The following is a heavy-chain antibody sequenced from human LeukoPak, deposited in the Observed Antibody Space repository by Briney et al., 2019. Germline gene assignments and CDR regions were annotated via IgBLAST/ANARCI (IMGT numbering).Heavy chain of an antibody. D-gene: IGHD2-2*02. J-gene: IGHJ5*02. Sequence: GGSLRLSCAASGFTFSSYGMHWVRQAPGKGLEWVAVISYDGSNKYYADSVKGRFTISRDNSKNTLYLQMNSLRAEDTAVYYCAKDPGYCSSTSCYIGWFDPWGQGTLVTVSS. CDR3: AKDPGYCSSTSCYIGWFDP. V-gene: IGHV3-30*18. CDR1: GFTFSSYG. CDR2: ISYDGSNK.